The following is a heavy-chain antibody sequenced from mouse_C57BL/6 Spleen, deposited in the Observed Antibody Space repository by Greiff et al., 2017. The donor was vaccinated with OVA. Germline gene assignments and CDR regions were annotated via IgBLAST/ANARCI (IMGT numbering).Heavy chain of an antibody. V-gene: IGHV1-81*01. CDR3: ARVRLATTVVGEFPYYFDY. D-gene: IGHD1-1*01. CDR1: GYTFTSYG. Sequence: QVQLQQSGAELARPGASVKLSCKASGYTFTSYGISWVKQSTGQGLEWIGEIYPRSGNTYYNEKFKGKATLTADKSSSTAYMELRSLTSEDSAVYFCARVRLATTVVGEFPYYFDYWGQGTTLTVSS. CDR2: IYPRSGNT. J-gene: IGHJ2*01.